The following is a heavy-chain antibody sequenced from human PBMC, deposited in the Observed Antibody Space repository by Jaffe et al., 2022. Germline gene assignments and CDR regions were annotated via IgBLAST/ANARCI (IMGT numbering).Heavy chain of an antibody. V-gene: IGHV1-69*05. CDR2: IIPIFGTA. D-gene: IGHD5-12*01. CDR3: AREAMRWLQSAGAFDI. Sequence: QVQLVQSGAEVKKPGSSVKVSCKASGGTFSSYAISWVRQAPGQGLEWMGGIIPIFGTANYAQKFQGRVTITTDESTSTAYMELSSLRSEDTAVYYCAREAMRWLQSAGAFDIWGQGTMVTVSS. CDR1: GGTFSSYA. J-gene: IGHJ3*02.